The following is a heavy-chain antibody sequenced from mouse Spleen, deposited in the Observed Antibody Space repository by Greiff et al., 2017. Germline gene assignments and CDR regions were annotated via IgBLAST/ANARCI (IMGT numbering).Heavy chain of an antibody. CDR3: ARIYDGYYGIDY. J-gene: IGHJ2*01. V-gene: IGHV5-6*01. CDR1: GFTFSSYG. Sequence: EVMLVESGGDLVKPGGSLKLSCAASGFTFSSYGMSWVRQTPDKRLEWVATISSGGSYTYYPDSVKGRFTISRDNAKNTLYLQMSSLKSEDTAMYYCARIYDGYYGIDYWGQGTTLTVSS. D-gene: IGHD2-3*01. CDR2: ISSGGSYT.